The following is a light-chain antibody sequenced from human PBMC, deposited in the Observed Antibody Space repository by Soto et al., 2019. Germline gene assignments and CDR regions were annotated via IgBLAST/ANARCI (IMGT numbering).Light chain of an antibody. J-gene: IGLJ1*01. CDR1: SSDVGGYEY. CDR2: EVS. V-gene: IGLV2-8*01. CDR3: SSYTNINTRACV. Sequence: QSALTQPPSASGSPGQSVTISCTGISSDVGGYEYVSWYQLHPGKAPKLIIYEVSKRPSGVPDRFSGSKSGNTASLTISGLQAEDEAEYYCSSYTNINTRACVFGTGTKLTVL.